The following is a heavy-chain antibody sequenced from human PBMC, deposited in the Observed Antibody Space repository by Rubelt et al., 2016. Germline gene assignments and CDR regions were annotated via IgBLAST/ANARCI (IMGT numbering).Heavy chain of an antibody. D-gene: IGHD2-21*01. J-gene: IGHJ6*02. V-gene: IGHV3-66*01. CDR2: IYADGST. CDR3: ARGLAPDVYYYYGMDV. CDR1: GFTVSSNY. Sequence: GRGLVQPGGSLRLSCAASGFTVSSNYMTWVRQAPGKGLQWVSVIYADGSTSYADSVKGRFTISRDNSKNTLYLQMNSLRAEDTAVYFCARGLAPDVYYYYGMDVWGQGTTVTVS.